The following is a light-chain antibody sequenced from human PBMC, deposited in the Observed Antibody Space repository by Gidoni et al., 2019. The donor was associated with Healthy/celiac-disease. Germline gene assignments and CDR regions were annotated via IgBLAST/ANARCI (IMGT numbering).Light chain of an antibody. J-gene: IGKJ1*01. CDR2: GAS. V-gene: IGKV3-20*01. CDR3: QQYGSSPRT. Sequence: EIVFTQSPGTLSLSPGERATLSCRASQSVSSSSLAWSQQKPGQAPRLLIYGASSRATGIPDRFSGSGSGTDFTLTISRLEPEDFAVYYCQQYGSSPRTFGQGTKVESK. CDR1: QSVSSSS.